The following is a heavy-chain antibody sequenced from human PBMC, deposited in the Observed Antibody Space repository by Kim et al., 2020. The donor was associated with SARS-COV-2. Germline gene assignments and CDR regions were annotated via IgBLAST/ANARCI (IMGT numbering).Heavy chain of an antibody. CDR2: IGTGGDT. Sequence: GGSLRLSCAASGFTFSNYDMHWVRLPTGKGLEWVSGIGTGGDTYYEGSVKGRFTISRENVKNSLYFQMNSLRAGDTAVYYCARLFKEYSGYPFYFDYWGQGALVAVSS. CDR1: GFTFSNYD. J-gene: IGHJ4*02. CDR3: ARLFKEYSGYPFYFDY. D-gene: IGHD5-12*01. V-gene: IGHV3-13*01.